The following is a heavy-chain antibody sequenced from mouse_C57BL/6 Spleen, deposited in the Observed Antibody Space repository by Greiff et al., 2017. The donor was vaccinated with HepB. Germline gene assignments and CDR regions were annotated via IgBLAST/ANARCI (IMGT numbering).Heavy chain of an antibody. CDR2: IYPGDGDT. CDR3: ARTAGYYYFDY. V-gene: IGHV1-82*01. Sequence: QVQLQQSGPELVKPGASVKISCKASGYAFSSSWMNWVKQRPGKGLEWIGRIYPGDGDTNYNGKFKGKATLTADKSSSTAYMQRSSLTSEDSAVYFCARTAGYYYFDYWGQGTTLTVSS. CDR1: GYAFSSSW. J-gene: IGHJ2*01. D-gene: IGHD2-3*01.